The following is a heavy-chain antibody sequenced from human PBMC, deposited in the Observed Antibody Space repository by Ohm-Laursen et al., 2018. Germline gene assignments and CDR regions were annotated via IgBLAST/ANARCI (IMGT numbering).Heavy chain of an antibody. J-gene: IGHJ3*02. CDR2: ITHSGST. Sequence: PSETLSLTCAVFGGSFSGYYWSWIRQPPGKGLQWIGEITHSGSTSYNPSLKSRVTISVDTSKNQFSLKLSSVTAADTAVYYCARDAFDIWGQGTMVTVSS. CDR1: GGSFSGYY. V-gene: IGHV4-34*01. CDR3: ARDAFDI.